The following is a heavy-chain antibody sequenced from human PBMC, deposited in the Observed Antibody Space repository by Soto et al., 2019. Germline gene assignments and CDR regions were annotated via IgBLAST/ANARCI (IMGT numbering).Heavy chain of an antibody. D-gene: IGHD3-10*01. CDR3: ARATSSMGVDYFDY. Sequence: ASVKVSCKASGYTFTAYYMHWVRQATGQGLEWMGWINPNSGGTNYAQKFQGRVTMTRNTSINTAYMELSRMRSDDTAVYYCARATSSMGVDYFDYWGQGTLVTVSS. CDR2: INPNSGGT. CDR1: GYTFTAYY. J-gene: IGHJ4*02. V-gene: IGHV1-2*02.